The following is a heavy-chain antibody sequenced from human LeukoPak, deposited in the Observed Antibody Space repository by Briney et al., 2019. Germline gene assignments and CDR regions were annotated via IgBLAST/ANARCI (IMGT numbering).Heavy chain of an antibody. Sequence: GGSLRLPCAASGFTVSSNYMSWVRQAPGKGLEWVSVIYSGGSTYYADSVKGRFSISRDNAKNTLYLQMNSLRVEDTAVYYCARGRPHGNDYWGQGTLVTVSS. CDR3: ARGRPHGNDY. CDR2: IYSGGST. V-gene: IGHV3-53*01. D-gene: IGHD4-23*01. J-gene: IGHJ4*02. CDR1: GFTVSSNY.